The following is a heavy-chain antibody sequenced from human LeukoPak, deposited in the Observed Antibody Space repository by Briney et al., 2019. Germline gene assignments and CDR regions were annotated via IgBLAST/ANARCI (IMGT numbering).Heavy chain of an antibody. Sequence: GGSLRLSCAASGFTFSSYGMHWVRQAPGKGLEWVAFIRYDGSNKYYADSVKGRFTISRDNSKNTLYLQMNSLRTEDTALYYCTKDDYISSWYGWYFDYWGQGTLVTVSS. CDR1: GFTFSSYG. V-gene: IGHV3-30*02. CDR2: IRYDGSNK. CDR3: TKDDYISSWYGWYFDY. D-gene: IGHD6-13*01. J-gene: IGHJ4*02.